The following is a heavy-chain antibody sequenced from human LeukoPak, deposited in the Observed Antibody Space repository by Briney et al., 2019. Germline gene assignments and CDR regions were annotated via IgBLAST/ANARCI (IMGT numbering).Heavy chain of an antibody. CDR2: INHSGST. Sequence: SETLSLTCAVYGGSFSGYYWSWIRQPPGKGLEWIGEINHSGSTNYNPSLKSRVTISVDTSKNQFSLELSSVTAADTAVYYCARGSKVCSSGGSCYYNWFDPWGQGTLVTVSS. CDR3: ARGSKVCSSGGSCYYNWFDP. V-gene: IGHV4-34*01. CDR1: GGSFSGYY. D-gene: IGHD2-15*01. J-gene: IGHJ5*02.